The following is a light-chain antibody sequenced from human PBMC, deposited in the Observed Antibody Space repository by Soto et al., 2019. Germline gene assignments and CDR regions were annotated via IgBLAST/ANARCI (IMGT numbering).Light chain of an antibody. V-gene: IGKV3-20*01. CDR2: RAS. J-gene: IGKJ3*01. Sequence: EIVLTQAPGTLSLSPGERATLSCRASQTISSSFQAWYQQKAGQAPRILIYRASRTAPGIPDRFSVSVSRTDITHPISRREPEDFALYYCRQFGSAPLHPFGPGTKV. CDR1: QTISSSF. CDR3: RQFGSAPLHP.